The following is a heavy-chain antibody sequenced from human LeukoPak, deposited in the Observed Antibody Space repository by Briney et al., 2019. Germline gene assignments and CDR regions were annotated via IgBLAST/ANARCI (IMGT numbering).Heavy chain of an antibody. V-gene: IGHV3-23*01. D-gene: IGHD6-13*01. CDR2: ISGSGGNT. J-gene: IGHJ4*02. CDR1: GFTFSSFA. CDR3: AKGRARIAAASDY. Sequence: PGGSLRLSCAASGFTFSSFAMSWVRQAQGKGLEWFSVISGSGGNTYYADSVKGRFTISRDNSKNTLYLQMNSLRAEDTAVYYCAKGRARIAAASDYWGQGTLVTVSS.